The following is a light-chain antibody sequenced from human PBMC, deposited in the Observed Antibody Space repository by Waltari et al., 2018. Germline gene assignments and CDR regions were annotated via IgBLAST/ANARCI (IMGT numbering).Light chain of an antibody. CDR1: QSVSTS. V-gene: IGKV3D-20*02. J-gene: IGKJ3*01. Sequence: EILLTQSPATLYLSPGERATLSCRASQSVSTSLAWYQQKPGQSTRLLIYVASRRATGIPDRFICSGSGTDFTLTISSLEPEDLAVYYCQQYSNWFTFGPGTKLDIK. CDR2: VAS. CDR3: QQYSNWFT.